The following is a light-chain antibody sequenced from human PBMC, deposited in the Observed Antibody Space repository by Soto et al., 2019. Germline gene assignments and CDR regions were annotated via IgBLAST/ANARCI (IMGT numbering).Light chain of an antibody. CDR2: GAS. CDR1: QGISSY. V-gene: IGKV1-9*01. Sequence: DIQLTQSPSFLSASVGDRVTITCRASQGISSYLAWYQQKPGKAPKLLIYGASTLQSGVPSRFGGSGSGTELTLTISSLQPEDFATYYCQQLNSYPPGTFGQGTRLEI. J-gene: IGKJ5*01. CDR3: QQLNSYPPGT.